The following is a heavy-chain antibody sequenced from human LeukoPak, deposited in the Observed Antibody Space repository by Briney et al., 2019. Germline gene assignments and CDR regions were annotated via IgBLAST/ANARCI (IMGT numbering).Heavy chain of an antibody. CDR2: ISTGSGTI. CDR1: GFTFSSYS. CDR3: ARDRGGYEFFDY. J-gene: IGHJ4*02. V-gene: IGHV3-48*02. D-gene: IGHD5-12*01. Sequence: GGSLRLSCAASGFTFSSYSMNWVRQAPGKGLEWVSYISTGSGTIKYTDSVKGRFTISRDNAKNSLYLQMNSLRDEDAAVYYCARDRGGYEFFDYWGQETLVTVSS.